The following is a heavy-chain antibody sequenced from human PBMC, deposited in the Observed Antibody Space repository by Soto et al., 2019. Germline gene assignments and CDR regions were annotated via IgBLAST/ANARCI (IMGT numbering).Heavy chain of an antibody. D-gene: IGHD2-21*01. CDR2: IFYSGST. J-gene: IGHJ5*02. CDR3: ARQPTTGDTDLWFDP. Sequence: SETLSLTYSASGGSISTSRSYWAWIRKPPGKGLEWLANIFYSGSTFYNPSLASRVSVSADTSKNEFSLKLRSVTAADTAVYYCARQPTTGDTDLWFDPWGQGTLVTVSS. CDR1: GGSISTSRSY. V-gene: IGHV4-39*01.